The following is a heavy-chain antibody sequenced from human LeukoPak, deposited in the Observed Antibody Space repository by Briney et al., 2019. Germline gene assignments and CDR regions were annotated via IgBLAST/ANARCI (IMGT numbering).Heavy chain of an antibody. D-gene: IGHD6-13*01. CDR3: ASIAAAGTYFLDY. CDR1: GFTFSSYA. J-gene: IGHJ4*02. CDR2: ISYDGSNK. V-gene: IGHV3-30-3*01. Sequence: GGSLRLSCAASGFTFSSYAMHWVRQAPGKGLEWVAVISYDGSNKYYADSVKGRFTISRDNSKNTLYLQMNSLRAEDTAVYYCASIAAAGTYFLDYWGREPWSPSPQ.